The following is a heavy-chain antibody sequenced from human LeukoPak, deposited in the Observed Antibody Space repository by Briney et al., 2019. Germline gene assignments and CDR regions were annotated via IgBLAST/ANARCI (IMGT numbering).Heavy chain of an antibody. D-gene: IGHD2-21*02. V-gene: IGHV5-51*01. CDR3: ARWVTADRGKKDAFDI. CDR2: IYPGDSDT. J-gene: IGHJ3*02. Sequence: GESLKISCKGSGYSFTSYWIGWVRQMPGKGLEWMGIIYPGDSDTRYSPSFQGQVTISADKSISTAYLQWSSLKASDTAFYYCARWVTADRGKKDAFDIWGQGTMVTVSS. CDR1: GYSFTSYW.